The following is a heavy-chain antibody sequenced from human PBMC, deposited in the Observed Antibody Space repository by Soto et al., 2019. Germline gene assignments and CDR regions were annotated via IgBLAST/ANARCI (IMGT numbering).Heavy chain of an antibody. CDR1: GGSFIGDY. CDR3: ARMVYASGSYRRTIGGNYYYGMDV. D-gene: IGHD3-10*01. V-gene: IGHV4-34*01. J-gene: IGHJ6*02. CDR2: SNHSGST. Sequence: PSETLSLTCAVYGGSFIGDYCSWIREPPGKGLEWSGESNHSGSTNYNPSLKSRVTISVDTSKNQFSLKLSSVTAADTAVYYCARMVYASGSYRRTIGGNYYYGMDVWRQGTTVTVSS.